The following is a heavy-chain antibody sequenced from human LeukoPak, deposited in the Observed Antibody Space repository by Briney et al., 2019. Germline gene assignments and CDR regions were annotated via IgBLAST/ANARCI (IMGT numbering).Heavy chain of an antibody. CDR1: GSVLSSYS. CDR2: VNTVSSYI. D-gene: IGHD3-22*01. J-gene: IGHJ4*02. Sequence: GGSLRLSCAASGSVLSSYSFNWVRQAPGKGLEWVAPVNTVSSYIYYADSVRGRFTISRDNAKNSVLLQMNSLRAEDMAMYYCVRLRRNSDSSGYFYYYVNWGQGTLVTVSS. V-gene: IGHV3-21*01. CDR3: VRLRRNSDSSGYFYYYVN.